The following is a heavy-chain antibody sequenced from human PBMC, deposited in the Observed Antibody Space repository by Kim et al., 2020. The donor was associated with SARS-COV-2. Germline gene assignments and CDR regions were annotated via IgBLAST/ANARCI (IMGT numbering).Heavy chain of an antibody. D-gene: IGHD3-9*01. Sequence: SETLSLTCTVSGYSISSGYYWGWIRQPPGKGLEWIGSIYHSGSTYYNPSLKSRVTISVDTSKNQFSLKLSSVTAADTAMYYCARAHYDILTGYYPDAFDIWGQGTMVTVSS. V-gene: IGHV4-38-2*02. CDR2: IYHSGST. J-gene: IGHJ3*02. CDR3: ARAHYDILTGYYPDAFDI. CDR1: GYSISSGYY.